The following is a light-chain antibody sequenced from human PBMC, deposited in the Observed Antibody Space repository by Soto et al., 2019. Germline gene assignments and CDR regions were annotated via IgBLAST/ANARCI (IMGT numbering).Light chain of an antibody. Sequence: EIVMTQSPATLSLSPGETATLSCRASQIVSTNFAWYQQKPGQAPRRLIYGVSTRATGIPARFSGSGSGTEFTLTISSLQSEDFALYYCQQYNNWPLTFGGGTNVELK. CDR1: QIVSTN. CDR3: QQYNNWPLT. V-gene: IGKV3-15*01. J-gene: IGKJ4*01. CDR2: GVS.